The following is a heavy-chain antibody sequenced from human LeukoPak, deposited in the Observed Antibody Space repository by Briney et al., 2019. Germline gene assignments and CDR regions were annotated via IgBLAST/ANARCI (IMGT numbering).Heavy chain of an antibody. J-gene: IGHJ6*04. D-gene: IGHD3-10*01. Sequence: SETLSLTCAVYDGSFSGYYWRWIRQPPGKGLEWIGEINHSGSTNYNPSLKSRVTISVDTSKNQSSLKLSSVTAADTAVYYCAKLNLYYYGSGSYYPYYYYGMDVWGKGTTVTVSS. CDR1: DGSFSGYY. V-gene: IGHV4-34*01. CDR3: AKLNLYYYGSGSYYPYYYYGMDV. CDR2: INHSGST.